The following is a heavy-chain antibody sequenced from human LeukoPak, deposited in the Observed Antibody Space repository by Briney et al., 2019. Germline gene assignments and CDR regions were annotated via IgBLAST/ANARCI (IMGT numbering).Heavy chain of an antibody. CDR1: GYTFTGYY. CDR3: ARSHLYDFWSGYPDY. D-gene: IGHD3-3*01. Sequence: ASVKVSCKASGYTFTGYYMHWVRQAPGQGLEWMGWINPNSGGTNYAQKFQGRVTMTRDTSISTAYMELSRLRSDDTAVYYCARSHLYDFWSGYPDYWGQGTLVTVSS. V-gene: IGHV1-2*02. CDR2: INPNSGGT. J-gene: IGHJ4*02.